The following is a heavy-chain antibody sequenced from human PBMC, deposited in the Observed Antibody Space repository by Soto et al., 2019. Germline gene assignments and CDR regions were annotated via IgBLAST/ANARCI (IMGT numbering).Heavy chain of an antibody. CDR1: GGSISSSSYY. J-gene: IGHJ4*02. CDR2: IYYSGST. D-gene: IGHD6-19*01. Sequence: QLQLQESGPGLVKPSETLSLTCTVSGGSISSSSYYWGWIRQPPGKGLEWIGSIYYSGSTYYNPSLKSRVTISVDTAKNQFSLELSSVTAADTAVYYCASHGRGLYSSVWYYFDYWGQGTLVTVAS. V-gene: IGHV4-39*01. CDR3: ASHGRGLYSSVWYYFDY.